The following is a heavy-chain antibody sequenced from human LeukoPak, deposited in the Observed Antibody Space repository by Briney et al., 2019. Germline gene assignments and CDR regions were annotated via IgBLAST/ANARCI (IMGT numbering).Heavy chain of an antibody. Sequence: SETLSLTCTVSGCSISSYYWSWIRQPAGKGLEWIGRIYTRGSTNYNPSLKSRVTMSADMSKNQFSLKLSSVTAADAAVYYCAGEGHYYDSTGYYYGGEDYWGQGTLVTVSS. CDR1: GCSISSYY. D-gene: IGHD3-22*01. V-gene: IGHV4-4*07. CDR3: AGEGHYYDSTGYYYGGEDY. CDR2: IYTRGST. J-gene: IGHJ4*02.